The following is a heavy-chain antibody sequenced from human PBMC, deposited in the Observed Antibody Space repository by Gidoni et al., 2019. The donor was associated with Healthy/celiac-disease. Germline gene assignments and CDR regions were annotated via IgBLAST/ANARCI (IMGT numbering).Heavy chain of an antibody. Sequence: EVQLVESGGVVVQPGGSLRLSCAASGFTFDDYAMHWVRQAPGKGLEWVSLISWDGGSTYYADSVKGRFTISRDNSKNSLYLQMNSLRAEDTALYYCAKDSGGYSGSYTPSGGMDVWGQGTTVTVSS. CDR3: AKDSGGYSGSYTPSGGMDV. J-gene: IGHJ6*02. CDR2: ISWDGGST. CDR1: GFTFDDYA. D-gene: IGHD1-26*01. V-gene: IGHV3-43D*03.